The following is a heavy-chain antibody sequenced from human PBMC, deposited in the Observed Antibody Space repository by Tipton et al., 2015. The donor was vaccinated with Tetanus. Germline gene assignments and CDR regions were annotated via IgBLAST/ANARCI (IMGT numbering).Heavy chain of an antibody. CDR3: VRGRGLGAYSYGFEY. CDR1: GFGFSDSY. CDR2: ISHTSNTI. D-gene: IGHD5-18*01. J-gene: IGHJ4*02. Sequence: GSLRLSCAASGFGFSDSYMSWIRQAPGKGLEWISYISHTSNTIYVAEPVKGRMTPSRDNAKNSLYLQMDNLRVEDTAVYYCVRGRGLGAYSYGFEYWGQGALVTVSS. V-gene: IGHV3-11*01.